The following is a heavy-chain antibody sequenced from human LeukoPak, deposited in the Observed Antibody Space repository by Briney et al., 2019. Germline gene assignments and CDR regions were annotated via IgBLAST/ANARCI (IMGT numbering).Heavy chain of an antibody. CDR2: ISAYNGNT. V-gene: IGHV1-18*04. CDR3: ARRYQTLYSSGWYGYFDY. D-gene: IGHD6-19*01. J-gene: IGHJ4*02. Sequence: ASVKVSCKASGYTCTSYGISWVRQAPGQGLEWMGWISAYNGNTNYAQKLQGRVTMTTDTSTSTAYMELRSLRSDDTAVYYCARRYQTLYSSGWYGYFDYWGQGTLVTVSS. CDR1: GYTCTSYG.